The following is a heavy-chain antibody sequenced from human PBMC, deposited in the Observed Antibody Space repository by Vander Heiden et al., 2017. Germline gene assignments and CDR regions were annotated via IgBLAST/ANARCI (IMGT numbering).Heavy chain of an antibody. CDR2: ISWKSGSI. Sequence: EVQLVEYGGGLVQPGRSLRLSCAASGFTFDDYAMHWVRQAPGKGLECVLGISWKSGSIGYADSVKGRFTISRDNAKNSLYLQMNSLRAEDTALYYCAKGGGSGYYYYGMDVWGQGITVTVSS. J-gene: IGHJ6*02. CDR3: AKGGGSGYYYYGMDV. D-gene: IGHD6-19*01. V-gene: IGHV3-9*01. CDR1: GFTFDDYA.